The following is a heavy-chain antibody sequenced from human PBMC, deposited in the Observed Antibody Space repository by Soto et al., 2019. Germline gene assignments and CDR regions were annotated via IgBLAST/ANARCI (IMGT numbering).Heavy chain of an antibody. V-gene: IGHV1-3*05. CDR2: FNGGNGNI. D-gene: IGHD3-10*01. J-gene: IGHJ4*02. CDR3: ARGNVRGCCLDY. CDR1: GYTFSTYA. Sequence: QVQLVQSGAEERKPGASVKVSCKASGYTFSTYAMHWVRRAPGQSLEWMGWFNGGNGNIKYSQKFEGRVTITTDTAASTAYMELNMLRSEDTAVYYCARGNVRGCCLDYWGQGTLVSVSS.